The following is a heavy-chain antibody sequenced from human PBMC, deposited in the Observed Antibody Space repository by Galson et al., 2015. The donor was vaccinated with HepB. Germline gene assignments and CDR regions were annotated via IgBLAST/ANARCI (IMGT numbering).Heavy chain of an antibody. CDR3: ARVRDAGTAMDV. D-gene: IGHD2-21*02. J-gene: IGHJ6*02. V-gene: IGHV3-74*01. CDR1: GFTFSSYW. Sequence: SLRLSCAASGFTFSSYWMHWVRQAAGKGLVWVSRINSDGSSTTYADSVKGRFTISRDNAKNTLYLQMNSLRVEDTAVYYCARVRDAGTAMDVWGQGTTVTVSS. CDR2: INSDGSST.